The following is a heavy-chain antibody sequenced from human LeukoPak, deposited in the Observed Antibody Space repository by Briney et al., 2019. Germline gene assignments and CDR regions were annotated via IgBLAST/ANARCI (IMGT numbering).Heavy chain of an antibody. D-gene: IGHD4-17*01. V-gene: IGHV3-48*03. CDR1: GFTFSSYE. J-gene: IGHJ4*02. CDR3: ARGGYTVTTYRVY. CDR2: ISSSGSTI. Sequence: PGGSLRLSCAAPGFTFSSYEMNWVRQAPGKGLEWVSYISSSGSTIYYADSVKGRFTISRDNAKNTLYLQMNSLRAEDTAVYYCARGGYTVTTYRVYWGQGTLVTVSS.